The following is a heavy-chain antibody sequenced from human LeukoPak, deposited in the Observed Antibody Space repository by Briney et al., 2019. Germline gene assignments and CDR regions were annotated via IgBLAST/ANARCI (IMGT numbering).Heavy chain of an antibody. V-gene: IGHV3-30*04. J-gene: IGHJ4*02. CDR1: GFTFSSYT. CDR2: ISYDGSNK. Sequence: PGRSLRLSCAASGFTFSSYTMHWVRQAPGKGLEWVAVISYDGSNKYYADSAKGRFTISRDNSKNTLYLEMNSLRPEDTAVYYCARGPVGYCSSTSCYFSIGLDYWGQGTLVTVSS. D-gene: IGHD2-2*01. CDR3: ARGPVGYCSSTSCYFSIGLDY.